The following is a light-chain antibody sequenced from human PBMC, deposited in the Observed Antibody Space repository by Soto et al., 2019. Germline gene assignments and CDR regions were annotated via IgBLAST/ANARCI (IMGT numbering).Light chain of an antibody. CDR1: QNVRNTY. CDR2: GAS. Sequence: EIVLTQSPGTLSLSPGERVTLSRRASQNVRNTYLAWYQQKPGQAPRLLIYGASSRATGIPDRFTGSGSGTDFTLTISRLEPEDFAVYYCQQYGCSLWTFGQGTKVEIK. J-gene: IGKJ1*01. V-gene: IGKV3-20*01. CDR3: QQYGCSLWT.